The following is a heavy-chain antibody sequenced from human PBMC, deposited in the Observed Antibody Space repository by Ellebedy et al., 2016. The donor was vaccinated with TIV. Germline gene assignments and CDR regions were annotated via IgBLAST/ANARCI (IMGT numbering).Heavy chain of an antibody. CDR1: GFTFSSYW. J-gene: IGHJ4*02. CDR3: AREATYYYDSSGYFV. D-gene: IGHD3-22*01. Sequence: GESLKISXAASGFTFSSYWMSWVRQAPGKGLEWVANIKQDGSEKYYVDSVKGRFTISRDNAKNSLYLQMNSLRAEDTAVYYCAREATYYYDSSGYFVWGQGTLVTVSS. V-gene: IGHV3-7*01. CDR2: IKQDGSEK.